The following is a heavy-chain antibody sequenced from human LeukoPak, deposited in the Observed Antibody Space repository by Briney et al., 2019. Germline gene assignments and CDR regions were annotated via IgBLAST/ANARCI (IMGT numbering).Heavy chain of an antibody. CDR3: ARDCCASGSHDY. Sequence: GSLRLSCAASAFSFSNHWISWVRQAPGKGLEWVANIKPDGSEKNYVDSVKGRLTISRDNARNSPYLQMDGLRAEDTAPYYCARDCCASGSHDYWGQGTLVTVS. D-gene: IGHD3-10*01. J-gene: IGHJ4*02. CDR1: AFSFSNHW. V-gene: IGHV3-7*01. CDR2: IKPDGSEK.